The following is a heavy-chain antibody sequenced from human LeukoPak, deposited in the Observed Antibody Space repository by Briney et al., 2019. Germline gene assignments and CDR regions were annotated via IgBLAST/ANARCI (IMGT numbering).Heavy chain of an antibody. CDR1: GGTFSSYA. D-gene: IGHD3-3*01. V-gene: IGHV1-69*04. J-gene: IGHJ6*02. Sequence: GAPVKVSCKASGGTFSSYAISWVRQAPGQGLEWMGRIIPILGIANYAQKFQGRVTITADKSTSTAYMELSSLRSEDTAVYYCARDRDFWSGYQVPLYYYYYGMDVWGQGTTVTVSS. CDR3: ARDRDFWSGYQVPLYYYYYGMDV. CDR2: IIPILGIA.